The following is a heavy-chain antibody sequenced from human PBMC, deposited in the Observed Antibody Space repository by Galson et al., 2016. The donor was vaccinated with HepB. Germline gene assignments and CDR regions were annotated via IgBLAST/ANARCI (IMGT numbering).Heavy chain of an antibody. D-gene: IGHD6-19*01. CDR2: TYYRSKWYN. CDR1: GDSVSGNSAA. Sequence: CAISGDSVSGNSAAWNWIRQSPSRGLEWLGRTYYRSKWYNDYAVSVKGRITFNPDTSKNQFSLQPNSVTPDDTAVNFCARGHTAVAGVPFDVWGQGTVVTVSS. J-gene: IGHJ3*01. CDR3: ARGHTAVAGVPFDV. V-gene: IGHV6-1*01.